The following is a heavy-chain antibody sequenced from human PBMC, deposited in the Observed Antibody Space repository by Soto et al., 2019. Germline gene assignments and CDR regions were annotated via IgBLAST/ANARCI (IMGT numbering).Heavy chain of an antibody. D-gene: IGHD3-9*01. Sequence: PGGSLRLSCAASGFTFSSYAMSWVRQAPGKGLEWVSAISGSGGSTYYADSVKGRFTISRDNSKNTLYLQMNSLRAEDTAVYYCAKAMYYDILAHLDPWGQGTLVTVSS. CDR3: AKAMYYDILAHLDP. CDR2: ISGSGGST. CDR1: GFTFSSYA. J-gene: IGHJ5*02. V-gene: IGHV3-23*01.